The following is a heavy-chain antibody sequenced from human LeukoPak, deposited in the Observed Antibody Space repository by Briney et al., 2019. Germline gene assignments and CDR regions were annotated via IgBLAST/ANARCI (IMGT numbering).Heavy chain of an antibody. CDR1: GFTFSNCA. Sequence: GGSLRLSCAASGFTFSNCAMSWVRQPPGKGLQWVSAISGGGAGIYYADSVKGRFTISRDNSKNTLYLQMNSLRAEDTAVYFCARDGFDYYDSSGFSYFDYWGQGTLVTVSS. CDR3: ARDGFDYYDSSGFSYFDY. V-gene: IGHV3-23*01. CDR2: ISGGGAGI. D-gene: IGHD3-22*01. J-gene: IGHJ4*02.